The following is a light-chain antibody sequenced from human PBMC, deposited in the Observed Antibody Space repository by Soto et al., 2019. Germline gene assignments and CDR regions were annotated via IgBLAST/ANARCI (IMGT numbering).Light chain of an antibody. CDR1: SSDVGGYDS. CDR2: DVS. Sequence: QSALTQPRSVSGSPEQSVTISCTGASSDVGGYDSVSWYQQHPGKAPKLMIYDVSKRPSGVPDRFSGSKSGNTASLTISGLQAEDETDYYCCSYAGSYTLVFGGGTKLTVL. CDR3: CSYAGSYTLV. J-gene: IGLJ3*02. V-gene: IGLV2-11*01.